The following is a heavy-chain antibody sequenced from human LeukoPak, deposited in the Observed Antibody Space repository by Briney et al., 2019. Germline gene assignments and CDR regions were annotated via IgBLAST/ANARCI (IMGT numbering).Heavy chain of an antibody. CDR3: ARARLQQIIMGVWWFDP. J-gene: IGHJ5*02. CDR2: INHSGST. D-gene: IGHD1-1*01. CDR1: GGSISSNY. V-gene: IGHV4-34*01. Sequence: TSETLSLTCTVSGGSISSNYWSWIRQPPGKGLEWIGEINHSGSTNYNPSLKSRVTISVDTSKNQFSLKLSSVTAADTAVYYCARARLQQIIMGVWWFDPWGQGTLVTVSS.